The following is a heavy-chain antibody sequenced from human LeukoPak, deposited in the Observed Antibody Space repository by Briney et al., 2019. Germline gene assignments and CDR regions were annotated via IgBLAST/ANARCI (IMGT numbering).Heavy chain of an antibody. V-gene: IGHV1-8*01. D-gene: IGHD2/OR15-2a*01. Sequence: ASVKVSCKASGYTFTSYDINWVRQATGQGLEWMGWTNPNSGNTGYAQKFQGRVTMTRNTSISTAYLELSSLRSEDTAIYYCAARIRGVIYWGQGTLVTVSS. CDR2: TNPNSGNT. CDR1: GYTFTSYD. CDR3: AARIRGVIY. J-gene: IGHJ4*02.